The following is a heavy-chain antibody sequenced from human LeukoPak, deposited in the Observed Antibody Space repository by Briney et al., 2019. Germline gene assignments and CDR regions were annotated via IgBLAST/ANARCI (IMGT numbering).Heavy chain of an antibody. Sequence: QPGGSLRLSCAASGFTFSSYAMSWVRQAPGKGLEWVSAISGSGCSTYYADSVKGRFTISRDNSKNTLYLQVNRPRAEDTAVYYCAKESRWPGYCSSTSCSFDYWGQGTLVTVSS. V-gene: IGHV3-23*01. J-gene: IGHJ4*02. D-gene: IGHD2-2*01. CDR1: GFTFSSYA. CDR2: ISGSGCST. CDR3: AKESRWPGYCSSTSCSFDY.